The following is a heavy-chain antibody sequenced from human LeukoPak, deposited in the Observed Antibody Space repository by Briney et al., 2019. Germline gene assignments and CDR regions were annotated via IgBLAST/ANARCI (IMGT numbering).Heavy chain of an antibody. Sequence: PSETLSLTCTVSGGSISSYYWSWIRQPPGKGLEWIGYIYYSGSTNYNPSLKSRVTISVDTSKNQFSLKLSSVTAADTAVYYCARVEGRWLHKAFDLWGQGTMVTVSS. CDR3: ARVEGRWLHKAFDL. CDR1: GGSISSYY. D-gene: IGHD5-24*01. CDR2: IYYSGST. V-gene: IGHV4-59*01. J-gene: IGHJ3*01.